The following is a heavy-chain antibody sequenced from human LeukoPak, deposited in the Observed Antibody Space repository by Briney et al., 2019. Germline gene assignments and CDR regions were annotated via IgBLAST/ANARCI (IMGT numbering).Heavy chain of an antibody. V-gene: IGHV3-30*19. CDR3: ARLIIAAAGTRDY. Sequence: GGSLRLSCAASGFTFSSYGMHWVRQAPGKGLEWVAVIWYDGSNKYYADSVKGRFTISRDNSKNTLYLQMNSLRAEDTAVYYCARLIIAAAGTRDYWGQGTLVTVSS. J-gene: IGHJ4*02. CDR1: GFTFSSYG. D-gene: IGHD6-13*01. CDR2: IWYDGSNK.